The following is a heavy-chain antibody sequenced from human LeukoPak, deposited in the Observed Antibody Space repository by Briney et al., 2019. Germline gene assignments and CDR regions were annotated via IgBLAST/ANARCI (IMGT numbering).Heavy chain of an antibody. CDR2: ISGSGGST. Sequence: PGGSLRLSCAASGFTVSTNHMSWVRQAPGKGLEWVSAISGSGGSTYYADSVKGRFTISRDNSKNTLYLQMNSLRAEDTAVYYCAKLGGEVRWLQLGYYFDYWGQGTLVTVSS. V-gene: IGHV3-23*01. D-gene: IGHD5-24*01. CDR3: AKLGGEVRWLQLGYYFDY. J-gene: IGHJ4*02. CDR1: GFTVSTNH.